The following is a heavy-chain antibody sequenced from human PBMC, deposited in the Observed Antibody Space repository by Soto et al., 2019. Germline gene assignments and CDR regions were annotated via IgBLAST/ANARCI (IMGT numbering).Heavy chain of an antibody. CDR1: GFTFSHHS. CDR3: VRGKEAGVWFDP. V-gene: IGHV1-3*04. J-gene: IGHJ5*02. D-gene: IGHD3-10*01. CDR2: INSDIGYT. Sequence: GASVNVSCKASGFTFSHHSIHWVRQAPGQRLEWMGWINSDIGYTKYSQKFQARLTITWDSSAKTAYMELSSLQSEDTAVYYCVRGKEAGVWFDPWGQGTLVTVSS.